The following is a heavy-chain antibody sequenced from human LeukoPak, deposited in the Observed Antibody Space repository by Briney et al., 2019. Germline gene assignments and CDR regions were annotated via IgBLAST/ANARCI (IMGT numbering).Heavy chain of an antibody. CDR1: GFTFSSYA. D-gene: IGHD4-17*01. CDR3: AKVDYGDSPFDY. Sequence: PGGSLRLSCAASGFTFSSYAMSWVRQAPGKGLEWVSAISGSGGSTYYADSAKGRFTISRDDSKNTLYLQMNSLRAEDTAVYYCAKVDYGDSPFDYWGQGTLVTVSS. V-gene: IGHV3-23*01. CDR2: ISGSGGST. J-gene: IGHJ4*02.